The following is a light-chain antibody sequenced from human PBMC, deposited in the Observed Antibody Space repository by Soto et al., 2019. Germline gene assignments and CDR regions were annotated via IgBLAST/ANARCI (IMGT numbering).Light chain of an antibody. CDR3: SSFAGSPVV. CDR2: EVR. CDR1: SSDVGRYNY. J-gene: IGLJ2*01. Sequence: QSALTQPASVSGSPGQSITISCTGTSSDVGRYNYVSWYQQHPGKAPKLMIYEVRNRPSGVSSRFSGSKSGNTASLTISGLQAEDEAEYYCSSFAGSPVVFGGGTKVTVL. V-gene: IGLV2-14*01.